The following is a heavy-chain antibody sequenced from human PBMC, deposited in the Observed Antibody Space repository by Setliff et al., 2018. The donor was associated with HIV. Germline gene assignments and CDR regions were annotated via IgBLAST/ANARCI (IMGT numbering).Heavy chain of an antibody. D-gene: IGHD6-19*01. CDR3: AIAVAGTIQH. CDR2: ITSYNGNT. V-gene: IGHV1-18*01. Sequence: ASVKVSCKASGYTFSNYGITWVRQAPGQGLEWMGWITSYNGNTNYAKKFKGRVAMTTDTSTSTVYMELSSLRSEDTAVYYCAIAVAGTIQHWGQGTLVTVSS. CDR1: GYTFSNYG. J-gene: IGHJ1*01.